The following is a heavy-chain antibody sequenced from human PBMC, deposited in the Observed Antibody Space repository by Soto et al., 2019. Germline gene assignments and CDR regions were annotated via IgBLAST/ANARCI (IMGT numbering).Heavy chain of an antibody. CDR1: VFTFSIYW. V-gene: IGHV3-7*01. D-gene: IGHD5-18*01. CDR3: ARAYSYPFDY. Sequence: GGSLRLSCAASVFTFSIYWMNWVRLAPGKGLEWVANIKQDGSEKNYVDSVKGRFTISRDNAQNSLSLQMNSLRVEDTAVYYCARAYSYPFDYWGQGTVVTVSS. J-gene: IGHJ4*02. CDR2: IKQDGSEK.